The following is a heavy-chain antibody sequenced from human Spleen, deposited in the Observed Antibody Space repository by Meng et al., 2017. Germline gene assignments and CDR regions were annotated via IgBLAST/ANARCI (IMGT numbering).Heavy chain of an antibody. J-gene: IGHJ5*02. V-gene: IGHV1-18*01. D-gene: IGHD5-12*01. CDR3: ARHAGHRQWLPTGWFDP. CDR2: LGAHDGDT. CDR1: GYTFTGYG. Sequence: HVQLLQSGAEVKQPGASLKVSCKASGYTFTGYGVGWVRQAPGQGLEWMAWLGAHDGDTSHAPKFQGRVTMTTDTSTSTAYLELASLRFDDTAVYYCARHAGHRQWLPTGWFDPWGQGTLVTVSS.